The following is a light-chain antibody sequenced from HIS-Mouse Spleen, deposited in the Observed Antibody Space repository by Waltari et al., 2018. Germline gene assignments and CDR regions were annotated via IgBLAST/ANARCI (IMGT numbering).Light chain of an antibody. CDR1: QSLLHSNGYNY. V-gene: IGKV2-28*01. CDR2: LGS. Sequence: DIVMTQSPLSLPVTPGEPASISCRSSQSLLHSNGYNYLDWYLQKPGQSPQLLIYLGSNLASGVPDRFSGSVSGTDFTLKISRVEAEDVGVYYCMQALQTPKTFGQGTKLEIK. J-gene: IGKJ2*01. CDR3: MQALQTPKT.